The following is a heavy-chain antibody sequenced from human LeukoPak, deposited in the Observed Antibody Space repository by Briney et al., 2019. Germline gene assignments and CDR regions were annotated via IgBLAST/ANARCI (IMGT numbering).Heavy chain of an antibody. V-gene: IGHV4-59*08. J-gene: IGHJ4*02. CDR2: IYYSGST. CDR3: ARQGWYSGSYYDY. Sequence: SETLSLTCAVYGGSFSSYYWSWIRQPPGKGLEWIGYIYYSGSTNYNPSLKSRVTISVDTSKNQFSLKLSSVTAADTAVYYCARQGWYSGSYYDYWGQGTLVTVSS. D-gene: IGHD1-26*01. CDR1: GGSFSSYY.